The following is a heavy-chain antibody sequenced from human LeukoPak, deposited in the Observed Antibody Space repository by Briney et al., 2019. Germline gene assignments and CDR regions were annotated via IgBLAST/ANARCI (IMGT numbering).Heavy chain of an antibody. CDR2: ISYDGSNK. V-gene: IGHV3-30-3*01. J-gene: IGHJ4*02. Sequence: GGSLRLSCAASGSTFSSYAMHWVRQAPGKGLEWVAVISYDGSNKYYADSVKGRFTISRDNSKNTLYLQMNSLRTEDTAIYYCASRGYNYDYVDYWGQGTLVTVFS. CDR1: GSTFSSYA. CDR3: ASRGYNYDYVDY. D-gene: IGHD5-18*01.